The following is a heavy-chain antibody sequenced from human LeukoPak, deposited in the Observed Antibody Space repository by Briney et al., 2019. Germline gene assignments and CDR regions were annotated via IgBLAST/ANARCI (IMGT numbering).Heavy chain of an antibody. V-gene: IGHV4-39*07. D-gene: IGHD3-9*01. CDR1: GGSISSSSYY. Sequence: SETLSLTCTVSGGSISSSSYYWGWIRQPPGKGLEWIGSIYYSGSTYYNPSLKSRVTISVDTSKNQFSLKLSSVTAADTAVYYCARVFILTGFRWFDPWGQGTLATVSS. CDR2: IYYSGST. J-gene: IGHJ5*02. CDR3: ARVFILTGFRWFDP.